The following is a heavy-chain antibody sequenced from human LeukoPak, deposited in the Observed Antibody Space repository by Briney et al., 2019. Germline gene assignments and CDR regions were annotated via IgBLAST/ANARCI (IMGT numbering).Heavy chain of an antibody. CDR2: IYHSGST. CDR1: GYSISSGYY. CDR3: ARDGRGVGYSYGPDFDY. D-gene: IGHD5-18*01. Sequence: SETLSLTCTVSGYSISSGYYWGWIRQPPGKGLEWIGSIYHSGSTYYNPSLKSRVTISVDTSKNQFSLKLSSVTAADTAVYYCARDGRGVGYSYGPDFDYWGQGTLVTVSS. J-gene: IGHJ4*02. V-gene: IGHV4-38-2*02.